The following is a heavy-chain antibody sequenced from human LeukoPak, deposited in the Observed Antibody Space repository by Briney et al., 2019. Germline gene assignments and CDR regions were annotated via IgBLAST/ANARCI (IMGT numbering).Heavy chain of an antibody. CDR2: IFGGGST. J-gene: IGHJ6*02. Sequence: GGSLRLSCAASGFTVSSNYMSWVRQAPGEGLEWVSVIFGGGSTYYPDSVKGRFAISRDNSKNTLYLQMNSLRAEGTAVYYCARGITTFGVVTYGMDVWGQGTTVTVSS. CDR3: ARGITTFGVVTYGMDV. CDR1: GFTVSSNY. V-gene: IGHV3-66*01. D-gene: IGHD3-3*01.